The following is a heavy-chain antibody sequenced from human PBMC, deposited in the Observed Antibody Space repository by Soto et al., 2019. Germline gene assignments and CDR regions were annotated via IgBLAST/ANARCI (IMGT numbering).Heavy chain of an antibody. CDR3: TRAPSYGAFDI. D-gene: IGHD4-17*01. CDR2: INPSGGST. J-gene: IGHJ3*02. Sequence: VSVKVSCNASGYTITSYYIHLVRQAPGQGLEWMGIINPSGGSTTYAQKFQGRVTMTRDTSTSTVYMELSSLRSEDTAVYYCTRAPSYGAFDIWGQGTMVTVSS. CDR1: GYTITSYY. V-gene: IGHV1-46*03.